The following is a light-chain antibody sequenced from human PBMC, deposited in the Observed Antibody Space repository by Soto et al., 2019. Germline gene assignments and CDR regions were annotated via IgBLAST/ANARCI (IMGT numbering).Light chain of an antibody. CDR1: QGIRDD. CDR2: AAA. CDR3: LQHNSYPWT. Sequence: DIQLTQSPSSLSASVGDRITITCRASQGIRDDLRWYQQIPGRAPKRLIYAAASLQSGVPSRVSGSGSGTDFSLTVSSLQPEDFATDYCLQHNSYPWTFGQWTKVE. V-gene: IGKV1-17*01. J-gene: IGKJ1*01.